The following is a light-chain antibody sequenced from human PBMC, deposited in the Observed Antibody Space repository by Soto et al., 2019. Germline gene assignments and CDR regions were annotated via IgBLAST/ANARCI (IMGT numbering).Light chain of an antibody. CDR3: QQRANWPLT. CDR1: QSVRSY. CDR2: DAS. J-gene: IGKJ4*01. Sequence: EIVLTQSPATLSLSPGERATLSCRASQSVRSYLAWYQQKPGQAPRLLIYDASNRATGIPARFSGSGSGTDFTLTISSLEAEDFAVYYWQQRANWPLTFGGGSKVEIK. V-gene: IGKV3-11*01.